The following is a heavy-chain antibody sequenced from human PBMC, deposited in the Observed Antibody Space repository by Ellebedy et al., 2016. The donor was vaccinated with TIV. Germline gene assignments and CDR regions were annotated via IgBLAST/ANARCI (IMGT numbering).Heavy chain of an antibody. J-gene: IGHJ4*02. CDR2: ISAYNGNT. V-gene: IGHV1-18*01. CDR3: ARGGEDSFSDY. CDR1: GYSFTSYG. D-gene: IGHD2/OR15-2a*01. Sequence: GESLKISCKGSGYSFTSYGISWVRQAPGQGLEWMGWISAYNGNTNYAQKLQGRVTMTTDTSTSTAYMELRSLRSEDTAVYYCARGGEDSFSDYWGQGTLVTVSS.